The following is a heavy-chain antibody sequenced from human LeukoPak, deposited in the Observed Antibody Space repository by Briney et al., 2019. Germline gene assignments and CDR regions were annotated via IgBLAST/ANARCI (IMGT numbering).Heavy chain of an antibody. D-gene: IGHD5-24*01. Sequence: GGSLRLSCAASGFSFSTYAMGWVRQAPGKGLEWVSALRPTGNATAYADSGKGRFTITEDNSRNTLYLQMNSLSADDTAIYFCAKTGWLTATIRGLSFDYWGQGTLVTVSS. V-gene: IGHV3-23*01. J-gene: IGHJ4*02. CDR1: GFSFSTYA. CDR2: LRPTGNAT. CDR3: AKTGWLTATIRGLSFDY.